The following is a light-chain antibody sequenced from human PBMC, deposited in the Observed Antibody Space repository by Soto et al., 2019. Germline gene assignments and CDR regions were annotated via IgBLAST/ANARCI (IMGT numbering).Light chain of an antibody. CDR1: QSVSSAC. V-gene: IGKV3-20*01. CDR2: DVS. J-gene: IGKJ1*01. CDR3: QQYSSLPET. Sequence: EIVLTQSPATLSLSPWERATLSCRASQSVSSACLAWYQQKPGQALRLLIYDVSSRATGIPDRFSGSGSGTDFTLTVSRLEPEDFAVYYCQQYSSLPETFGQGTKVDIK.